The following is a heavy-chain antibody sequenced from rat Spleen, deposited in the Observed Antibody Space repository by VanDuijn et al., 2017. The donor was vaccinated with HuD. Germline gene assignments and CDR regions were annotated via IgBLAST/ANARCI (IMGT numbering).Heavy chain of an antibody. D-gene: IGHD1-12*02. Sequence: EVKLVESGGGLVQPGRSLKLSCAASGFTFSDYGMAWVRQAPTKGLEWIASISTSGGSTYYLDSVKGRFTVPRDNAKNTLYLQMDSLRSEDTATYYCTRDADDSSLFDYWGQGLMVTVSS. CDR1: GFTFSDYG. J-gene: IGHJ2*01. CDR2: ISTSGGST. V-gene: IGHV5S13*01. CDR3: TRDADDSSLFDY.